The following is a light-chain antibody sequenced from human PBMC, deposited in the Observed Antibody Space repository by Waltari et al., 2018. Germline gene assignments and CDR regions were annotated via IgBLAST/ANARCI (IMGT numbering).Light chain of an antibody. CDR3: QQYDDNPPI. V-gene: IGKV1-6*02. CDR2: AAS. Sequence: IQMTQSPSALSASVGDTVTLSCRASQNIYYNLAWYQQKPGKAPELLIYAASSLQSGFPARFSGSGSGTEFTLTSTTLQPEDSAIYFCQQYDDNPPIFGQGTKVEI. J-gene: IGKJ2*01. CDR1: QNIYYN.